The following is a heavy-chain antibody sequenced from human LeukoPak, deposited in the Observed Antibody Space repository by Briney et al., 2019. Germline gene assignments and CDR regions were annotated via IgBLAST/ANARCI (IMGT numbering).Heavy chain of an antibody. V-gene: IGHV1-18*01. Sequence: ASVKVSCKASGYTFTSYGISWVRQAPGQGLEWMGWISAYNGNTNYAQKLQGRVTMTTDTSTSTAYMELRSLRSDDTAVYYCARNRYCSGGSCYSVGPPPPTYYYGMDVWGQGTTVTVSS. D-gene: IGHD2-15*01. CDR2: ISAYNGNT. J-gene: IGHJ6*02. CDR3: ARNRYCSGGSCYSVGPPPPTYYYGMDV. CDR1: GYTFTSYG.